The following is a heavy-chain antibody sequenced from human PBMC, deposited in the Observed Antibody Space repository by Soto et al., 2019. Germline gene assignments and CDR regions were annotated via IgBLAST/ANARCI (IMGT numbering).Heavy chain of an antibody. J-gene: IGHJ6*02. D-gene: IGHD2-2*01. CDR1: GYIFTDYY. V-gene: IGHV1-2*06. CDR3: ARHDCISTSCYYYYYYSMDV. CDR2: INPNSGGT. Sequence: ASVKVSCKASGYIFTDYYMHWVRQAPGQELGWMGRINPNSGGTNYAQKFQGRVTMTRDTSISTAYMELSSLRSEDTAVHYCARHDCISTSCYYYYYYSMDVWGQGTTVTVSS.